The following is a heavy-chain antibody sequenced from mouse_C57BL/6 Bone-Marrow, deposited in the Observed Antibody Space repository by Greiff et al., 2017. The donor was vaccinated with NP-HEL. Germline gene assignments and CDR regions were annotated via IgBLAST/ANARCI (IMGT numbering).Heavy chain of an antibody. V-gene: IGHV1-81*01. CDR3: AKTAQATWFAY. D-gene: IGHD3-2*02. J-gene: IGHJ3*01. CDR1: GYTFTSYG. CDR2: IYPRRGNT. Sequence: QVQLQQSGAELARPGASVKLSCKASGYTFTSYGISWVKQRTGQGLEWIGEIYPRRGNTYYNEKFKGKATLTADKSSSTAYMELRSLTSEDSAVYFCAKTAQATWFAYWGQGTLVTVSA.